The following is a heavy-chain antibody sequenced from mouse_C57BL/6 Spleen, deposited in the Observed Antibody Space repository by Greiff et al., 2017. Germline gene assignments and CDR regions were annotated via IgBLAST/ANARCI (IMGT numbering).Heavy chain of an antibody. V-gene: IGHV1-15*01. CDR2: IDPATGGT. Sequence: QVQLQQSGAELVRPGASVTLSCKASGYTFTDYEMHWVKQTPVHGLEWIGAIDPATGGTAYNQKFKGKAILTADKSSSTAYMELRSLTSKDSAVYYCTRGDYDGSSPYAMDYWGQGTSVTVSS. CDR3: TRGDYDGSSPYAMDY. J-gene: IGHJ4*01. D-gene: IGHD1-1*01. CDR1: GYTFTDYE.